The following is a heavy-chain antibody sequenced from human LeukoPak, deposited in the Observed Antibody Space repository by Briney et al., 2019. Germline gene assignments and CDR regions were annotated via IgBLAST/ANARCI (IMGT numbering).Heavy chain of an antibody. CDR1: SYSISSGSY. V-gene: IGHV4-38-2*01. CDR3: ARVTYVDDMLYQYFDY. Sequence: SETLSLTCAVSSYSISSGSYWGWIRQSPGKGLEWVGSIFHSGNSYYNPSLKSRLTMSVDTSKNQFSLKLTSVTAADTALYYCARVTYVDDMLYQYFDYWGRGILVTVSS. D-gene: IGHD4-17*01. J-gene: IGHJ4*02. CDR2: IFHSGNS.